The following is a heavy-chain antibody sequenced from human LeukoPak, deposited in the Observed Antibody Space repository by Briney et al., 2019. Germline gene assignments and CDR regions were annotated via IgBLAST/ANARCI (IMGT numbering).Heavy chain of an antibody. J-gene: IGHJ4*02. CDR3: ARRAGAYSHPYDY. CDR1: GFTFSSYS. V-gene: IGHV3-21*04. D-gene: IGHD4/OR15-4a*01. CDR2: ISTSSSYI. Sequence: GGSLRLSCAASGFTFSSYSMNWVRQAPGKGLEWVSSISTSSSYIYYEDSVKGRFTIFRDNARNSLFLQVNGLRAEDTAVYYCARRAGAYSHPYDYWGEGTVVTVSS.